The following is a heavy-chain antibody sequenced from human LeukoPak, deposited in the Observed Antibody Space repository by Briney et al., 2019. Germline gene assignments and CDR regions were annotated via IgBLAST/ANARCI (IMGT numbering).Heavy chain of an antibody. D-gene: IGHD3-22*01. J-gene: IGHJ4*02. CDR3: ARQYSYDSSGYYPWDY. CDR2: INSYGSST. Sequence: GGSLRLSCAASGFTFSSYWMHWVRQAPGKGLVWVSRINSYGSSTTYADSVKGRLTISRDNAKNTLYLQMNSLRAEDTAMYYCARQYSYDSSGYYPWDYWGQETLVTVSS. CDR1: GFTFSSYW. V-gene: IGHV3-74*01.